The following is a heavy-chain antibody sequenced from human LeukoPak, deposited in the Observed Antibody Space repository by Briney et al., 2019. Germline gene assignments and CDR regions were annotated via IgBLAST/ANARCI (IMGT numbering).Heavy chain of an antibody. J-gene: IGHJ4*02. D-gene: IGHD4-17*01. CDR1: GGSISSYY. CDR2: IYYSGST. V-gene: IGHV4-59*08. Sequence: SETLSLTCTVSGGSISSYYWSWIRQPPGKGLEWIGYIYYSGSTNYNPSLKSRVTISVDTSKNQFSPKLSSVTAADTAVYYCARHLNDYGDYGAGTDWGQGTLVTVSS. CDR3: ARHLNDYGDYGAGTD.